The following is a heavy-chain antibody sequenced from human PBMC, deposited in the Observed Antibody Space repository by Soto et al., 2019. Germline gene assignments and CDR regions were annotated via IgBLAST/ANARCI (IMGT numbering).Heavy chain of an antibody. CDR2: ILPDDSDT. CDR1: GNSFTSDW. D-gene: IGHD6-13*01. Sequence: PGETLKISCKASGNSFTSDWIGGGRQTPGKGLEWMGIILPDDSDTKYSPSFQGRVTISADRSMTTAYLHLRSLEASDSATYFCARQGFSKHYFYAADVWGQGTTVTVSS. CDR3: ARQGFSKHYFYAADV. J-gene: IGHJ6*02. V-gene: IGHV5-51*01.